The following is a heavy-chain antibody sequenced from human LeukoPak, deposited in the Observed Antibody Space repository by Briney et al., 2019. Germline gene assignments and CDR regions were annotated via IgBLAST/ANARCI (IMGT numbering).Heavy chain of an antibody. CDR2: INHSGST. V-gene: IGHV4-34*01. CDR1: GGSFSGYY. D-gene: IGHD3-22*01. Sequence: SETLSLTCAVYGGSFSGYYWSWIRQPPGKGLEWIGEINHSGSTNYNPSLKSRVTISVDTSKNQFSLKLSSVTAADAAVYFCARGPYSYDSSGAFDIWGQGTMVTVSS. J-gene: IGHJ3*02. CDR3: ARGPYSYDSSGAFDI.